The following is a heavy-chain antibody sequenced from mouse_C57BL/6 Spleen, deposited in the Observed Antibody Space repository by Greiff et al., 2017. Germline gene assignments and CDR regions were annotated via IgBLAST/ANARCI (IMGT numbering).Heavy chain of an antibody. CDR2: IWGGGST. J-gene: IGHJ4*01. D-gene: IGHD1-1*01. V-gene: IGHV2-9*01. CDR1: GFSLTSYG. Sequence: VKLVESGPGLVAPSQSLSITCTVSGFSLTSYGVDWVRQPPGKGLEWLGAIWGGGSTNYNSALMSRLSICIDNSKSQVFLKMDSLQTDDTDLYYCAKHFTTIVADAMDYWGQGTSVTVSS. CDR3: AKHFTTIVADAMDY.